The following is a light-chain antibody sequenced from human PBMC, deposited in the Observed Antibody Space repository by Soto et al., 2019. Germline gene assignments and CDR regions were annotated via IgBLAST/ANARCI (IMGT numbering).Light chain of an antibody. CDR3: SSYTSSSTYV. V-gene: IGLV2-14*01. CDR2: EVS. Sequence: QSVLTQPRSVSGSPGQSVTISCTGTSSDVGGYNYVSWYQQYSGKAPKLMIYEVSNRPSGVSNRFSGSKSGNTASLTISGLQAEDEADYYCSSYTSSSTYVFGTGTKLTVL. CDR1: SSDVGGYNY. J-gene: IGLJ1*01.